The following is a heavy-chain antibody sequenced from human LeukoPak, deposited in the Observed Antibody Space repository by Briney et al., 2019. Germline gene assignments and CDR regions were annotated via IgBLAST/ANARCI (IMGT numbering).Heavy chain of an antibody. J-gene: IGHJ4*02. CDR2: IIPIFGTA. CDR1: GGTFSSYA. CDR3: AREQYCSGGSCYSWIYYFDY. Sequence: SVKVSCKAAGGTFSSYAISWVRQAPGQGLEWMGGIIPIFGTANYAQKFQGRVTITADESTSTAYMELSSLRSEDTAVYYCAREQYCSGGSCYSWIYYFDYWGQGTLVTVSS. D-gene: IGHD2-15*01. V-gene: IGHV1-69*01.